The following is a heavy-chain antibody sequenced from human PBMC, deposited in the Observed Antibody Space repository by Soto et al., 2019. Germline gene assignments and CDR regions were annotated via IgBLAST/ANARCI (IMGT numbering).Heavy chain of an antibody. Sequence: PSETLSLTCTVSCGSISSYYWSWIRQPPGKGLEWIGYIYYSGSTNYNPSLKSRVTISVDTSKNQFSLKLSSVTAADTAVYYCARSGYYDSSGYWFWGQGTLVTV. J-gene: IGHJ4*02. CDR3: ARSGYYDSSGYWF. D-gene: IGHD3-22*01. CDR1: CGSISSYY. CDR2: IYYSGST. V-gene: IGHV4-59*01.